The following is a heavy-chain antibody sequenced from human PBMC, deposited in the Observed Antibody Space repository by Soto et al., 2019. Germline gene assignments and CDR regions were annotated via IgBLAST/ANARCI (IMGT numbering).Heavy chain of an antibody. V-gene: IGHV3-21*01. Sequence: GGSMRLSCAASGLTFNSYSMNWVRQAPGKGLEWVSSISSSSSYIYYADSVKGRFTISRDNAKNSLYLQMNSLRAEDTAVYYCARDILVLGAFDIWGQGTMVTVSS. CDR1: GLTFNSYS. CDR2: ISSSSSYI. D-gene: IGHD6-13*01. CDR3: ARDILVLGAFDI. J-gene: IGHJ3*02.